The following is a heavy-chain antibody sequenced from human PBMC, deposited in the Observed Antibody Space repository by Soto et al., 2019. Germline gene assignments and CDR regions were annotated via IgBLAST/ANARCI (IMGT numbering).Heavy chain of an antibody. J-gene: IGHJ4*02. CDR1: GFTFSSYA. CDR2: ISGSGGST. D-gene: IGHD1-1*01. CDR3: SRDGTGTIHYFDY. Sequence: GGSLRLSCAASGFTFSSYAMSWVRQAPGKGLEWVSAISGSGGSTYYADSVKGRFTISRDNSKNTLYLQMNSLRAEDTAVYYCSRDGTGTIHYFDYWGQGTLVTVSS. V-gene: IGHV3-23*01.